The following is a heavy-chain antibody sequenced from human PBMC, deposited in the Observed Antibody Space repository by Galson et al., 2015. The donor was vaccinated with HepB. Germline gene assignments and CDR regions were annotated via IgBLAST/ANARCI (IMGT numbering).Heavy chain of an antibody. J-gene: IGHJ5*02. CDR1: GGTFSSYA. Sequence: SVKVSCKASGGTFSSYAISWVRQAPGQGLEWMGGIIPIFGIANYAQKFQGRVTITADESTSTAYMELSSLRSEDTAVYYCARRAAAGTLGWFDPWGQGTLVTVSS. V-gene: IGHV1-69*13. D-gene: IGHD6-13*01. CDR2: IIPIFGIA. CDR3: ARRAAAGTLGWFDP.